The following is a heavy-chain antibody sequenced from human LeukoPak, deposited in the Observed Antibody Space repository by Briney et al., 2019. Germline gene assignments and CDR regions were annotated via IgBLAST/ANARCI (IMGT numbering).Heavy chain of an antibody. Sequence: PSETLSLTCAVSGGSISSSNWWSWVRQPPGKGLEWIGEIYHSGSTNYNPSLKSRVTISVDTSKNQFSLKLSSVTAADTAVYYCARGLSVWGSYRFGSRYYMDVWGKGTTVTISS. J-gene: IGHJ6*03. D-gene: IGHD3-16*02. V-gene: IGHV4-4*02. CDR2: IYHSGST. CDR1: GGSISSSNW. CDR3: ARGLSVWGSYRFGSRYYMDV.